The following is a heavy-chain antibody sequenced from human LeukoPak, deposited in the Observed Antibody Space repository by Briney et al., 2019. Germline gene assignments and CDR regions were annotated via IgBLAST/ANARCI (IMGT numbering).Heavy chain of an antibody. D-gene: IGHD2-21*02. Sequence: PSETLSLTCAVSNYSISSAYYWGWIRQPPGKGLEWIGSIYHGGSADYNPSLKSRVTISVDTSKNQFSLKLKSVTAADTAVYYCARDQAYCGGDCYFDFWGQGTLVTVSS. CDR1: NYSISSAYY. CDR2: IYHGGSA. CDR3: ARDQAYCGGDCYFDF. J-gene: IGHJ4*02. V-gene: IGHV4-38-2*02.